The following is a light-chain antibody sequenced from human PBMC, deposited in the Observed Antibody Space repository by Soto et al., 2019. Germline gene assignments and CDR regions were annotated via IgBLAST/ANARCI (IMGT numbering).Light chain of an antibody. Sequence: AIQMTHSPSSLSASVGDRVTISCRASQGIGNALGWYQQKPGKPPRLLIYAASSLQSGVPSRFSGSGSGTDFTLTISSLQPEDFATYSCQQSYNSPQTFGQGTKVDIK. V-gene: IGKV1-6*01. J-gene: IGKJ1*01. CDR3: QQSYNSPQT. CDR2: AAS. CDR1: QGIGNA.